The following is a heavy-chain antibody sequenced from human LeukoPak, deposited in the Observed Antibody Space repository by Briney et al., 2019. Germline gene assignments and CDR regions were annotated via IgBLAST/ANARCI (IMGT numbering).Heavy chain of an antibody. D-gene: IGHD2-2*02. J-gene: IGHJ5*02. CDR3: ARALPWGIVVVPAAIPGWFDP. CDR2: IYHSGST. CDR1: GYSISSGYY. V-gene: IGHV4-38-2*02. Sequence: PSETLSLTCTVSGYSISSGYYWGWIRQPPGKGLEWIGSIYHSGSTYYNPSLKSRVTISVYTSKNQFSLKLSSVTSADTAVYYCARALPWGIVVVPAAIPGWFDPWGQGTLVTVSS.